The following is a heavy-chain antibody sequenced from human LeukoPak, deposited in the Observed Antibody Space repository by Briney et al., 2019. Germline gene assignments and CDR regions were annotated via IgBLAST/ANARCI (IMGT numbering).Heavy chain of an antibody. CDR2: IYYSGST. Sequence: PSETLSLTCTVSGGSISSGGYYWSWIRQHPGKGLGWIGYIYYSGSTYYNPSLKSRVTISVDTSKNQFSLKLSSVTAADTAVYYCARVWRGVPPDPGYYYYYMDVWGKGTTVTVSS. CDR1: GGSISSGGYY. D-gene: IGHD3-3*01. J-gene: IGHJ6*03. V-gene: IGHV4-31*03. CDR3: ARVWRGVPPDPGYYYYYMDV.